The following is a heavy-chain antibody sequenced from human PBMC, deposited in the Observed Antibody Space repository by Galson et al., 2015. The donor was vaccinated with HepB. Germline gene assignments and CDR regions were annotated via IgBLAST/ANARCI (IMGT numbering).Heavy chain of an antibody. CDR1: GYTFTSYG. CDR3: ARDQGYDFYYGMDV. D-gene: IGHD3-3*01. Sequence: SVKVSCKASGYTFTSYGISWVRQAPGQGLEWMGWISAYNGNTNYAQKLQGRVTMTTDTSTSTAYMELRSLRSDDTAVYYCARDQGYDFYYGMDVWGQGTTVTVSS. V-gene: IGHV1-18*04. CDR2: ISAYNGNT. J-gene: IGHJ6*02.